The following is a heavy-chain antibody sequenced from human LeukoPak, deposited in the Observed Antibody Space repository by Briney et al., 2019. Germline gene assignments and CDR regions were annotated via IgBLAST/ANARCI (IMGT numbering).Heavy chain of an antibody. CDR3: ASASRNIDY. V-gene: IGHV4-38-2*01. CDR1: DYSISSGYY. Sequence: PSETLSLTCAVSDYSISSGYYWGWIRQPPGKGLEWIGSIYHSGSTYYNPSLKSRVTISVDTSKNHFSLKLSSVTAADTAVYYCASASRNIDYWGQGTLVTVSS. J-gene: IGHJ4*02. CDR2: IYHSGST.